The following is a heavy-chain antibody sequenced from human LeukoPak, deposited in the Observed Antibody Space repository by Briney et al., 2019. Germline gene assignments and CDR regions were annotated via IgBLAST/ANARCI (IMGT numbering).Heavy chain of an antibody. CDR1: GYTFTSYY. CDR2: INPSGGST. J-gene: IGHJ6*02. Sequence: ASVKVSCKASGYTFTSYYMHWVRQAPGQGLEWMGIINPSGGSTSYAQKFQGRVTMTRDTSTSTVYMELSSLRSEYTAVYYCAREPDGPKYYDFWSDYYYYGMDVWGQGTTVTVSS. CDR3: AREPDGPKYYDFWSDYYYYGMDV. D-gene: IGHD3-3*01. V-gene: IGHV1-46*01.